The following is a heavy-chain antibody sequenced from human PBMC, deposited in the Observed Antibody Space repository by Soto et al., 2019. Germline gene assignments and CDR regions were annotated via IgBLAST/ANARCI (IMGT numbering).Heavy chain of an antibody. Sequence: PGGSLRLSCAASGFTFSNYAMSWVRQSPGKGLEWVSAITGSGGSTYHADSVEGRFTISRDNSKNTLFLQMNRLRADDTAVYYCAKGSASGSPYYFDFWGQGTLVTVSS. V-gene: IGHV3-23*01. D-gene: IGHD6-25*01. CDR3: AKGSASGSPYYFDF. J-gene: IGHJ4*02. CDR1: GFTFSNYA. CDR2: ITGSGGST.